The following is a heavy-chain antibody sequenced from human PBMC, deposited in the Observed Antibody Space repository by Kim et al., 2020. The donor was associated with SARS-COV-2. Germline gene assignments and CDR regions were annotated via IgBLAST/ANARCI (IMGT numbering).Heavy chain of an antibody. D-gene: IGHD3-10*01. CDR3: ARGGPLSFLDS. Sequence: SETLSLTFTVSGGSISRGDHYWSWIRQTPGKGLEWIGFIYRSGTAHYNPSLQSRAVISISASRAQFSLQMSTVTATDTAVYYCARGGPLSFLDSWGQGTL. V-gene: IGHV4-30-4*01. CDR2: IYRSGTA. CDR1: GGSISRGDHY. J-gene: IGHJ4*02.